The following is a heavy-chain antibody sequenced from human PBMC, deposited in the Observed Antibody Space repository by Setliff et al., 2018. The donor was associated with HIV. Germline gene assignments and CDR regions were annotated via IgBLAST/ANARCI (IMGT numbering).Heavy chain of an antibody. CDR2: IDLGGSII. J-gene: IGHJ4*02. CDR3: SRWPFDY. V-gene: IGHV3-48*04. D-gene: IGHD5-12*01. Sequence: PGGSLRLSCTASGFTFNTNWMGWVRQAPGRGLELVSFIDLGGSIIHYADSVRGRFTISRDDARKSVFLQMDSLRAEDTAMYYCSRWPFDYWGQGALVTVPQ. CDR1: GFTFNTNW.